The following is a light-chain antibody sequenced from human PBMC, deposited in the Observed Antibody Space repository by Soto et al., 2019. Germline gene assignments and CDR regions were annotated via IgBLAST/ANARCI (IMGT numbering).Light chain of an antibody. CDR2: GAS. CDR1: QSVWGSL. CDR3: QEYGSPWT. V-gene: IGKV3-20*01. Sequence: ETVLTQSPGTLSLSPGERATLSCRASQSVWGSLLAWYQHKPGQTPRLLIYGASSRATGIPDMFSGSGSGTVFALPISRLEPEYCAVYYCQEYGSPWTFGQGTKVEIK. J-gene: IGKJ1*01.